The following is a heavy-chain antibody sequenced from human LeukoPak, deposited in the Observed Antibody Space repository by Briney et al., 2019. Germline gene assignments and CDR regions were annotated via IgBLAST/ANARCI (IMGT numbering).Heavy chain of an antibody. CDR2: INDDGSST. CDR1: GFTFSGAW. Sequence: GGSLRLSCAASGFTFSGAWMHWVRQAPGKGLMWVSRINDDGSSTRHSDSVKGRFTISRDNAENTLYLQMNSLRAEDTAVYYCARVSGPGMNEYYHLWGQRTLVTVSS. V-gene: IGHV3-74*01. J-gene: IGHJ4*02. CDR3: ARVSGPGMNEYYHL. D-gene: IGHD2-2*01.